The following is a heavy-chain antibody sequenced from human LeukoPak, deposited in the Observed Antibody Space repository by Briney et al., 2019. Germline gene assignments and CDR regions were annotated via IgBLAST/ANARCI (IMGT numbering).Heavy chain of an antibody. CDR1: GFTFSSYA. J-gene: IGHJ4*02. V-gene: IGHV3-23*01. CDR2: ISGSGGST. Sequence: GGSLRLSCAASGFTFSSYAMSWVRQAPGEGLEWVSAISGSGGSTYYADSVKGRFTISRDNSKNTLYLQMNSLRAEDTAVYYCAKQVQLWLSSRFGYWGQGTLVTVSS. D-gene: IGHD5-18*01. CDR3: AKQVQLWLSSRFGY.